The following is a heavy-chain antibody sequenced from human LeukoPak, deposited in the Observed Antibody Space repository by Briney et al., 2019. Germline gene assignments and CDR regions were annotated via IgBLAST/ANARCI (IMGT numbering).Heavy chain of an antibody. Sequence: SETLSLTCTVSGGSISSFYWSWIRQPAGKGLEWIGRIYTSGSTNYNPSLRSRVTMSVDTSKNQFPLKLSSVTAADTAVYYCARQYCSSTSCSYYFDYWGQGTLVTVSS. D-gene: IGHD2-2*01. J-gene: IGHJ4*02. V-gene: IGHV4-4*07. CDR1: GGSISSFY. CDR2: IYTSGST. CDR3: ARQYCSSTSCSYYFDY.